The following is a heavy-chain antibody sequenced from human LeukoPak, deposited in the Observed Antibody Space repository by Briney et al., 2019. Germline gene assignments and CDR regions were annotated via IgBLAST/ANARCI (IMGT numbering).Heavy chain of an antibody. D-gene: IGHD3-10*01. Sequence: SVKVSCKASGFTFTSPAAQWVRQARGQRLEWIGWIVVGSGNTNYAQKFQERVTITRDMSTSTAYMELSSLRSEDTAVYYCAADSPPRRGPGYWGQGTLVTVSS. V-gene: IGHV1-58*01. CDR2: IVVGSGNT. J-gene: IGHJ4*02. CDR1: GFTFTSPA. CDR3: AADSPPRRGPGY.